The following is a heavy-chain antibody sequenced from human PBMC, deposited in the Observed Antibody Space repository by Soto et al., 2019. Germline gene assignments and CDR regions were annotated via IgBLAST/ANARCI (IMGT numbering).Heavy chain of an antibody. Sequence: GGSLRLSCAASGFTFNNYAMSWVRQAPGKGLEWVSTISGSGANTYYADSVKGRFTISRDNSKNSVYLQMSSLRAEDTAVYYCARNCGGDCYPHYYYFDLWGRGALVTVSS. D-gene: IGHD2-21*02. CDR3: ARNCGGDCYPHYYYFDL. CDR1: GFTFNNYA. CDR2: ISGSGANT. V-gene: IGHV3-23*01. J-gene: IGHJ2*01.